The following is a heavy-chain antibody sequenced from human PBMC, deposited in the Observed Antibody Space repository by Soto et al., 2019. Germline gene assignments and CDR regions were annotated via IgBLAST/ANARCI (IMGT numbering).Heavy chain of an antibody. CDR3: GRGQTVGVTAPDS. V-gene: IGHV3-53*01. D-gene: IGHD1-26*01. J-gene: IGHJ4*02. CDR1: GFRVSSKY. CDR2: FYTDGRT. Sequence: EVQLVASGGGLIQPGGALRLSCAASGFRVSSKYMSWFRQAPGKGLEWVSVFYTDGRTFYAESVKGRFTISRDNSENTIYLQMNSLRAEDTAVYYCGRGQTVGVTAPDSWGQGTLVTVSS.